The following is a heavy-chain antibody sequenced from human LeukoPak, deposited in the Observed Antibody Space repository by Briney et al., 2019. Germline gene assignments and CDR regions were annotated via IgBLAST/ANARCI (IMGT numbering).Heavy chain of an antibody. CDR3: ARHGGHSGFDPYDY. J-gene: IGHJ4*02. CDR1: GYSISSGYY. CDR2: IYHSGST. Sequence: PSETLSLTCAVSGYSISSGYYWAWIRQPPGKGLEWTGSIYHSGSTYYKPSLKSRVTISVDTSKNQFSLKVNSVTAADTAVYYCARHGGHSGFDPYDYWGQGTLVTVPS. D-gene: IGHD5-12*01. V-gene: IGHV4-38-2*01.